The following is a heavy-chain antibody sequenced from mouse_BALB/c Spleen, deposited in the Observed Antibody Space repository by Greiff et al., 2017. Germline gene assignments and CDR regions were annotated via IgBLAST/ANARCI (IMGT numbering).Heavy chain of an antibody. Sequence: EVKLVESGAELVRPGALVKLSCKASGFNIKDYYMHWVKRRPEQGLEWIGWIDPENGNTIYDPKFQGKASITADTSSNTAYLQLSSLTSEDTAVYYCARTTMSMGGFDYWGQGTTLTVSS. CDR3: ARTTMSMGGFDY. V-gene: IGHV14-1*02. J-gene: IGHJ2*01. D-gene: IGHD2-4*01. CDR2: IDPENGNT. CDR1: GFNIKDYY.